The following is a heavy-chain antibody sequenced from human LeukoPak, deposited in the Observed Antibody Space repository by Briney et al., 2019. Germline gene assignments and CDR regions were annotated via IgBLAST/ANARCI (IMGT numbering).Heavy chain of an antibody. V-gene: IGHV3-23*01. Sequence: GGSLRLSCAASGFTFSSSAMSWVRQAPGKGLEWVSSITGAGGGAYYPDSVKGRFTISRDSSRNTLFLHMNTLRAEDTAIYYCAKDRTVGASYWYFDLWGRGTLVTVSS. D-gene: IGHD1-26*01. CDR2: ITGAGGGA. J-gene: IGHJ2*01. CDR3: AKDRTVGASYWYFDL. CDR1: GFTFSSSA.